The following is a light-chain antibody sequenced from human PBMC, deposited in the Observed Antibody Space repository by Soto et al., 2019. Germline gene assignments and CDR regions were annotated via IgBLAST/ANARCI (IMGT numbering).Light chain of an antibody. CDR1: SSDVGGYEY. J-gene: IGLJ1*01. CDR2: DVS. V-gene: IGLV2-14*03. CDR3: SSYTSSNTLGV. Sequence: QSALTQPASVSGSPGQSITISCTGTSSDVGGYEYVSWYQHQPGKAPKRIIYDVSDRPSGVSNRFSASKSGNTASLAISGLQAEDEADYYCSSYTSSNTLGVFGTGTKLTVL.